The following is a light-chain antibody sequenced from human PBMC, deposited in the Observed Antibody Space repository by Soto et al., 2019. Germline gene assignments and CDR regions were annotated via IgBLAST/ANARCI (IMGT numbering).Light chain of an antibody. V-gene: IGLV2-8*01. CDR2: EVS. Sequence: QSVLTQPPSASGSPGQSVTISCTGTSSDVGKYDYVSWFQHHPGKAPKLIIYEVSKRPSGVPDRFSGSNSGNTATLSISGAQDGDEADYYCQVWASNTYVFGSGTKLTVL. CDR1: SSDVGKYDY. CDR3: QVWASNTYV. J-gene: IGLJ1*01.